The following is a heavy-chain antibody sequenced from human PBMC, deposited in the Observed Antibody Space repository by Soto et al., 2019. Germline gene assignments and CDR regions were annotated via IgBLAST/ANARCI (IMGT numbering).Heavy chain of an antibody. J-gene: IGHJ6*02. CDR3: ARGRGYSGDDHYYYFDMDV. CDR1: GGTFNNYP. CDR2: SIPIFGTA. D-gene: IGHD5-12*01. V-gene: IGHV1-69*01. Sequence: QVQLVQSGAEVKKPGSSVKVSCKASGGTFNNYPITWVRQAPGEGLEWMGGSIPIFGTANYAQKFQGRVTISVDESTSTAYMERSSRRSEDTAVYYCARGRGYSGDDHYYYFDMDVWGQGTTVTVSS.